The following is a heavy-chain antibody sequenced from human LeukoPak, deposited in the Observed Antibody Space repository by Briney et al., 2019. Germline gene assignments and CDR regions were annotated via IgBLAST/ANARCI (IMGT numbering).Heavy chain of an antibody. CDR2: VWHDGTKT. CDR1: GFTFSSSG. V-gene: IGHV3-33*01. D-gene: IGHD6-13*01. Sequence: GGSLRLSCAASGFTFSSSGMHWARQAPGKGLEWVALVWHDGTKTYYGDSVKGRFTISRDNSKNTLYLQMNSPGADDTAVYYCARGITNSWYYLDLWGQGTLVTVSS. CDR3: ARGITNSWYYLDL. J-gene: IGHJ4*02.